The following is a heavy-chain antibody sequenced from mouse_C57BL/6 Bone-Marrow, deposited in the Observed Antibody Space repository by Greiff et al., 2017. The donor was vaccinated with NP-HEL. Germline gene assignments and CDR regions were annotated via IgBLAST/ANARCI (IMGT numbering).Heavy chain of an antibody. CDR1: GYTFTDYN. CDR3: ARGKIWYYGSSYKYFDV. CDR2: INPNNGGT. D-gene: IGHD1-1*01. J-gene: IGHJ1*03. V-gene: IGHV1-22*01. Sequence: VQLQQSGPELVKPGASVKMSCKASGYTFTDYNMHWVKQSHGKSLEWIGYINPNNGGTSYNQKFKGKATLTVNKSSSTAYMELRSLTSEDSAVYYCARGKIWYYGSSYKYFDVWGTGTTVTVSS.